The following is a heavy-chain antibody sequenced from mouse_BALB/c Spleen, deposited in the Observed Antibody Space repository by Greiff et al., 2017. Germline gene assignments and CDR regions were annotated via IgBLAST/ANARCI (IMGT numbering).Heavy chain of an antibody. Sequence: DVQLQESGPELVKPGASVKISCKASGYTFTDYNMHWVKQSHGKSLEWIGYIYPYNGGTGYNQKFKSKATLTVDNSSSTAYMELRSLTSEDSAVYYCARCGIRGDWYFDVWGAGTTVTVSS. CDR1: GYTFTDYN. J-gene: IGHJ1*01. D-gene: IGHD1-1*01. CDR3: ARCGIRGDWYFDV. V-gene: IGHV1S29*02. CDR2: IYPYNGGT.